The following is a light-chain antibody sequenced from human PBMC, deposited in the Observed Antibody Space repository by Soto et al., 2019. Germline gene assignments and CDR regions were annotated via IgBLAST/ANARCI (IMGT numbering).Light chain of an antibody. CDR2: AAS. CDR3: QQYRNWPRT. V-gene: IGKV3-15*01. CDR1: QSIRKN. J-gene: IGKJ1*01. Sequence: ELVMSQSPATLSVSPGERVTLSCRASQSIRKNLAWYQKKPGQAPTLLIYAASTRATGVPARFSGSGSGTEFTLTISSLQSEDYAVYYCQQYRNWPRTFGQGTKVDIK.